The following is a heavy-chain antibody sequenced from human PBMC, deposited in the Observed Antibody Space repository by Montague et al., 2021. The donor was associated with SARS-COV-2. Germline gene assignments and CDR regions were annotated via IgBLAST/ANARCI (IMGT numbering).Heavy chain of an antibody. CDR2: SSGSDGGT. J-gene: IGHJ6*02. CDR3: AKDSYYYGLGYGMDV. D-gene: IGHD3-10*01. V-gene: IGHV3-23*01. CDR1: VFTFSNSA. Sequence: SLRLSCAASVFTFSNSAMNWVRQAPGKGLEWVSGSSGSDGGTHYADSVKVRFTISRDNSKNVVYLQMNSLRAEDTALYYCAKDSYYYGLGYGMDVWGQGTTVTVSS.